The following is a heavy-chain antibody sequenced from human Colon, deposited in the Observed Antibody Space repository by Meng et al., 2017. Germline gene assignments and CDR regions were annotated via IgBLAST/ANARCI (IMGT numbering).Heavy chain of an antibody. CDR2: INGDGSTT. CDR1: GFTFSTYW. Sequence: GESLKISCAASGFTFSTYWMHWLRQAPGKGLVWVARINGDGSTTRYADSVKGRFTISRDNAKNTLYLKMNSLRAEDTSVYYCARVIMDEWLQLEVSAFDIWGQGTMVTVSS. V-gene: IGHV3-74*01. J-gene: IGHJ3*02. CDR3: ARVIMDEWLQLEVSAFDI. D-gene: IGHD5-24*01.